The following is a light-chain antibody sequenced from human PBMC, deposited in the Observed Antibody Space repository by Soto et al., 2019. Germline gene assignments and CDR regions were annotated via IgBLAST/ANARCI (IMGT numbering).Light chain of an antibody. CDR2: EVT. V-gene: IGLV2-8*01. CDR3: SSYAGSNNPQV. CDR1: SGDIGGYDY. J-gene: IGLJ1*01. Sequence: SVLTQPRSASVSLGESVAISCTGTSGDIGGYDYVSWYQQHPGKAPKLMIYEVTKRPLGVPDRFSGSKSGNTASLTVSGLQAEDEADYNCSSYAGSNNPQVFGTGTKVTVL.